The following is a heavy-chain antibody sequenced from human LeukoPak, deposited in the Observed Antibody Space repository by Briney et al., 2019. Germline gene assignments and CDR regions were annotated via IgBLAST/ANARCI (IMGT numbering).Heavy chain of an antibody. CDR1: GYTFTSYA. CDR2: INTNTGNP. J-gene: IGHJ6*02. Sequence: ASVKVSCKASGYTFTSYAMNWVRQAPGQGLEWMGWINTNTGNPTYAQGFTGRFVFSLDTSVSTAYLQISSLKAEDTAVYYCARYIPFDEGPGTIFGVVHPLGDYYGMDVWGQGTTVTVSS. CDR3: ARYIPFDEGPGTIFGVVHPLGDYYGMDV. V-gene: IGHV7-4-1*02. D-gene: IGHD3-3*01.